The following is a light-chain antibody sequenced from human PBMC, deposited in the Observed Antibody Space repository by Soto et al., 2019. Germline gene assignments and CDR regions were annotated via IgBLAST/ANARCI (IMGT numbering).Light chain of an antibody. CDR3: QQSFTTPLT. Sequence: DIQMTQSPSSLSASVGDRVTITCRASQSIGRFLNWHQQKPGKAPNVLINVASTLRSGVPSRFSGSGSGTDFNLTINSLQPEDFATYCCQQSFTTPLTFCGGTKVEIK. J-gene: IGKJ4*01. V-gene: IGKV1-39*01. CDR2: VAS. CDR1: QSIGRF.